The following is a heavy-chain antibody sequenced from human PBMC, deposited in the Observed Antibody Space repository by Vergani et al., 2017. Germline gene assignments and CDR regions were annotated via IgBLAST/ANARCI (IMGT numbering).Heavy chain of an antibody. Sequence: QVQLAESGGGVVQPGRSLRLSCAGSGFTLSSHAMHWVRQAPGKGLEWVAFIWDDGSKEYYADSVKGRFTISRDNSKNTLYLQMNNLRAADTAVYYCARSGYCAHGVCDVTDYYCMDVGGRGAAVSVSS. D-gene: IGHD2-8*01. CDR3: ARSGYCAHGVCDVTDYYCMDV. CDR1: GFTLSSHA. V-gene: IGHV3-33*01. CDR2: IWDDGSKE. J-gene: IGHJ6*03.